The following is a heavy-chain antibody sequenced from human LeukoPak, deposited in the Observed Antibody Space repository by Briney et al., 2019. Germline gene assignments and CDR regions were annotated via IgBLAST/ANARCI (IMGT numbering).Heavy chain of an antibody. J-gene: IGHJ6*02. CDR1: GFTFGIYW. CDR2: INVDGSST. CDR3: SRDTAYNMDV. Sequence: PGGSLRLSCTVSGFTFGIYWMHWVRQGPGKGLVWVSHINVDGSSTKYADSVKGRFTISRDNAKNTLYLQMNSLRAEDTAVYYCSRDTAYNMDVWGQGTTVTVSS. V-gene: IGHV3-74*03. D-gene: IGHD5-24*01.